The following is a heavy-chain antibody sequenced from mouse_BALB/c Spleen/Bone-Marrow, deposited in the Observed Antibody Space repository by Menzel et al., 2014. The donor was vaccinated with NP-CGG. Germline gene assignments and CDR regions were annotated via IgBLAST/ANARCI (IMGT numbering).Heavy chain of an antibody. CDR3: ARSGFDY. CDR2: INPSTGYT. Sequence: VQLQQSGAELAKPGASVKMSCKASDYTFTSYWMHWVKQRPGQGLGWIGYINPSTGYTAYNQKFKDKATSTADKSSSTAYMQLSSLTSEDSAVHYCARSGFDYWGQGTTFTVSS. CDR1: DYTFTSYW. V-gene: IGHV1-7*01. J-gene: IGHJ2*01. D-gene: IGHD4-1*01.